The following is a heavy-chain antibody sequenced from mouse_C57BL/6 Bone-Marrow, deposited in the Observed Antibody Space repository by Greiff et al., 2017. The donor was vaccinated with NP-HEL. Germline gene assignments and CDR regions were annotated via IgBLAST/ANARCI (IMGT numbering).Heavy chain of an antibody. CDR1: GFTFSDYY. D-gene: IGHD2-3*01. J-gene: IGHJ4*01. CDR2: ISNGGGST. CDR3: ASSMMVTPYYAMDY. Sequence: DVMLVESGGGLVQPGGSLKLSCAASGFTFSDYYMYWVRQTPEKRLEWVAYISNGGGSTYYPDTVKGRFTISRDNAKNTLYLQMSRLKSEDTAMYYCASSMMVTPYYAMDYWGQGTSVTVSS. V-gene: IGHV5-12*01.